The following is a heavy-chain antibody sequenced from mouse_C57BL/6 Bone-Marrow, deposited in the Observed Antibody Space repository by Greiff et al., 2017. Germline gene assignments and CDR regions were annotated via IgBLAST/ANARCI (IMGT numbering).Heavy chain of an antibody. CDR2: ISDGGSYT. Sequence: EVKLMESGGGLVKPGGFLKLSCAASGFTFSSYAMSWVRQTPEKRLEWVATISDGGSYTYYPDNVKGRFTISRDNAKNNLYLQMSHLKSEDTAMYYCARIDYWGQGTTLTVSS. J-gene: IGHJ2*01. CDR3: ARIDY. V-gene: IGHV5-4*03. CDR1: GFTFSSYA.